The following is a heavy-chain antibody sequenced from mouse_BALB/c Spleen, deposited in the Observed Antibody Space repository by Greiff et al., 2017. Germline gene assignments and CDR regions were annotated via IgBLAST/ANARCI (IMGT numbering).Heavy chain of an antibody. CDR1: GDSITSGY. Sequence: DVQLQESGPSLVKPSQTLSLTCSVTGDSITSGYWNWIRKFPGNKLEYMGYISYSGSTYYNPSLKSRISITRDTSKNQFFLQLNSVTTEDTATYYCARGLGREGYFDYWGQGTTLTVSS. V-gene: IGHV3-8*02. J-gene: IGHJ2*01. D-gene: IGHD4-1*01. CDR3: ARGLGREGYFDY. CDR2: ISYSGST.